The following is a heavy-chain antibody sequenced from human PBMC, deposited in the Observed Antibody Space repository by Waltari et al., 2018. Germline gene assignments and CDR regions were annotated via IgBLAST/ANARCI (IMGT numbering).Heavy chain of an antibody. D-gene: IGHD4-4*01. J-gene: IGHJ3*02. Sequence: QVQLVESGGGVVQPGGSLRLSCAASGFTFSSYGMHWVRPAPGKGLEWVAFIRYDGSNKYYADSVKGRFTISRDNSKNTLYLQMNSLRAEDTAVYYCANPRSTVTTGLGAFDIWGQGTMVTVSS. CDR2: IRYDGSNK. CDR3: ANPRSTVTTGLGAFDI. CDR1: GFTFSSYG. V-gene: IGHV3-30*02.